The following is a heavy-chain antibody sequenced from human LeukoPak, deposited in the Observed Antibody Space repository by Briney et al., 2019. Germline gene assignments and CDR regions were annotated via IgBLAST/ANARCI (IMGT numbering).Heavy chain of an antibody. Sequence: ASVKVSCKASGGTFSSYTISWVRQAPGQGLEWMGRIILILGIANYAQKFQGRVTITADKSTSTAYKELSSLRSEDTAVYYCARDGDYYDISGYYYPSFDYWGQGTLVTVSS. CDR2: IILILGIA. V-gene: IGHV1-69*04. CDR1: GGTFSSYT. J-gene: IGHJ4*02. D-gene: IGHD3-22*01. CDR3: ARDGDYYDISGYYYPSFDY.